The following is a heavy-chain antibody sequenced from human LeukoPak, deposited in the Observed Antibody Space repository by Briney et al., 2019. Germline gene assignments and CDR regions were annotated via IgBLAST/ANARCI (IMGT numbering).Heavy chain of an antibody. CDR1: GFSLTTTYY. V-gene: IGHV4-38-2*02. CDR2: IFHNGYT. D-gene: IGHD1-14*01. Sequence: SETLSLTCTVSGFSLTTTYYWGWIRQPPGKGLAWIGSIFHNGYTYYNPSLKSRVTISVDTSKNQFSLKLNSVTAADTALYYCARAVVAEPDYFDYWGQGTLVTVSS. CDR3: ARAVVAEPDYFDY. J-gene: IGHJ4*02.